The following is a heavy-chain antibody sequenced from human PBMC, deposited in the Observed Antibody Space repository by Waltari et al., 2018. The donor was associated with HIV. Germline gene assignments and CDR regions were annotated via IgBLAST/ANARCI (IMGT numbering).Heavy chain of an antibody. J-gene: IGHJ6*02. CDR1: GLTVSSNY. CDR2: IYSGGSR. CDR3: ARDPRSSGYYGMDV. Sequence: EVQLVESGGGLIEPGGSLRLSCAASGLTVSSNYMSWVRQAPGKGLEWVSVIYSGGSRYYADSVKGRFTIARDNSKNTLSLHMNSLGPGDTAVYYCARDPRSSGYYGMDVWGQGTTVTVSS. D-gene: IGHD1-26*01. V-gene: IGHV3-53*01.